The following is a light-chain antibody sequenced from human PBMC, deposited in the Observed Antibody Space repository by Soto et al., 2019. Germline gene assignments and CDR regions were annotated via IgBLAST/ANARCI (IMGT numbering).Light chain of an antibody. CDR1: NIGRES. J-gene: IGLJ1*01. CDR3: QVYDSSSDHFV. CDR2: YDR. V-gene: IGLV3-21*04. Sequence: SYELTQPPSVSLAPGETASIACGGDNIGRESVHWYQQKPGQAPVVVMYYDRDRPSGIPERFSGSNSGNTATLTISWVEAGDEADYYCQVYDSSSDHFVFGTGTKLTVL.